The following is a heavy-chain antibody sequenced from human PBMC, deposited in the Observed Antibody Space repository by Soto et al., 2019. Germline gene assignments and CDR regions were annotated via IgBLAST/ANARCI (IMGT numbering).Heavy chain of an antibody. D-gene: IGHD3-9*01. CDR3: ARDAYDILTGYEYWFDP. V-gene: IGHV3-48*02. CDR1: GFSFRMYG. CDR2: ISGSGSTK. Sequence: EVQLVESGGGLTQPGGSLRLSCVGSGFSFRMYGMNWVRQAPGKGLEWVSHISGSGSTKYYTGSVKGRFIISRDNANNTLYMEMNSLRDEDTAVYYCARDAYDILTGYEYWFDPWGQGTLVTVS. J-gene: IGHJ5*02.